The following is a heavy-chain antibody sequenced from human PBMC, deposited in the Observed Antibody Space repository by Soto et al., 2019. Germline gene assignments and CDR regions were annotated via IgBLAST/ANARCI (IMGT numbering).Heavy chain of an antibody. CDR1: GFTFSSYG. CDR3: AREDIVVVVAASATLPLLDY. V-gene: IGHV3-33*01. J-gene: IGHJ4*02. Sequence: QVQLVESGGGVVQPGRSLRLSCAASGFTFSSYGMHWVRQAPGKGLEWVAVIWYDGSNKYYAVSVKGRFTISRDNSKNTLYLQMNSLRAEDTAVYYCAREDIVVVVAASATLPLLDYWGQGTLVTVSS. D-gene: IGHD2-15*01. CDR2: IWYDGSNK.